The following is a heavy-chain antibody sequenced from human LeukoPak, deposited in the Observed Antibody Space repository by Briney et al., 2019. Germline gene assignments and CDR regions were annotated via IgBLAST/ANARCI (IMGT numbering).Heavy chain of an antibody. CDR3: ARVLGYSGYDLAY. J-gene: IGHJ4*02. CDR2: TRNKANSYTT. V-gene: IGHV3-72*01. D-gene: IGHD5-12*01. CDR1: GFTFSDHY. Sequence: GGSLRLSCAASGFTFSDHYMDWVRQAPGKGLEWVGRTRNKANSYTTEYAASVKGRFTISRDDSRNSLYLQMNSLKTEDTAVYYCARVLGYSGYDLAYWGQGTLVTVSS.